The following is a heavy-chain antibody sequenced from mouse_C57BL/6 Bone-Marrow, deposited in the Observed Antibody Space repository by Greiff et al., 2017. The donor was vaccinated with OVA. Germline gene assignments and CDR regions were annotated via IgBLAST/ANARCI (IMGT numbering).Heavy chain of an antibody. J-gene: IGHJ3*01. V-gene: IGHV3-6*01. CDR1: GYSITSGYY. Sequence: EVQVVESGPGLVKPSQSLSLTCSVTGYSITSGYYWNWIRQFPGNKLEWMGYISYDGSNNYNPSLKNRISITRDPSKNQFFLKLNSVTTEDTATYYCARDRRYYYGSNPWFAYWGQGTLVTVSA. CDR3: ARDRRYYYGSNPWFAY. CDR2: ISYDGSN. D-gene: IGHD1-1*01.